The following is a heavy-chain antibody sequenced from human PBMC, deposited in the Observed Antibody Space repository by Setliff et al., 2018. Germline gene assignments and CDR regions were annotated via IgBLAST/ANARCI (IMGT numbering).Heavy chain of an antibody. D-gene: IGHD4-17*01. J-gene: IGHJ3*02. V-gene: IGHV4-4*08. CDR1: GGSISSYY. CDR2: IYTSGTT. CDR3: ARLSTLTRWYELGAFDI. Sequence: PSETLSLTCTVSGGSISSYYWSWIRQPPWKGLEWIGYIYTSGTTYYNPSLESRITMSVDTSNNRFSLKLSSVTAADTAIYYCARLSTLTRWYELGAFDIWGQGTMVTVSS.